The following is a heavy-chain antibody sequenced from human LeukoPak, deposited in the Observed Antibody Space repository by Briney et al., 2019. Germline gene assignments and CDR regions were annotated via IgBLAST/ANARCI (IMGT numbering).Heavy chain of an antibody. CDR1: GGSISSYY. CDR2: IYYSGST. J-gene: IGHJ6*03. Sequence: SETLSLTCTVSGGSISSYYWSWIRQPPGKGLEWIGYIYYSGSTNYNPSLKSRVTISVDTSKNQFSLKLSSVTAADTAVYYCARDGIVGAYYYYYYMDVWGKGTTVTVSS. D-gene: IGHD1-26*01. V-gene: IGHV4-59*01. CDR3: ARDGIVGAYYYYYYMDV.